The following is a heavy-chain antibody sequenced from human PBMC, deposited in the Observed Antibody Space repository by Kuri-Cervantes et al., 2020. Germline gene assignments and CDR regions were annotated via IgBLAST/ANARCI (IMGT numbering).Heavy chain of an antibody. D-gene: IGHD2-21*02. V-gene: IGHV3-30*12. CDR2: TSYDGSNK. Sequence: GGSLRLSCAASGFTFSSHGMHWVRQAPGKGLEWVAVTSYDGSNKYYADSVKGRFTISRDNAKNSLYLQMNSLRAEDTAVYYCAGGPYCGGDCYSGLPWGQGTLVTVSS. J-gene: IGHJ5*02. CDR3: AGGPYCGGDCYSGLP. CDR1: GFTFSSHG.